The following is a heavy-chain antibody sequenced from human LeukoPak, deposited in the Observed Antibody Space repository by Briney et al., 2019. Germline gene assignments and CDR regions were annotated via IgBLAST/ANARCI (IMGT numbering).Heavy chain of an antibody. CDR3: ARDLGYYGSGSFDC. J-gene: IGHJ4*02. CDR2: ISSSGSNI. D-gene: IGHD3-10*01. Sequence: GGSLRLSCAASGFTFSNFEMNGVRQAPRKGLEWLSYISSSGSNIYYADSVKARFNISRDNAKNSLYLQMNSLRAEDTAVYYCARDLGYYGSGSFDCWGQGTLVTVSS. CDR1: GFTFSNFE. V-gene: IGHV3-48*03.